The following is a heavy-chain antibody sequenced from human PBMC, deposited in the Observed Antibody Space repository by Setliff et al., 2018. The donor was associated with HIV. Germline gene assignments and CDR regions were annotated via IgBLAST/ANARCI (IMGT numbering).Heavy chain of an antibody. Sequence: SETLSLTCAVYGGSFSGYYWSWIRQPPGKGLEWIGEINHSGSTNYNPSLKSRVTISVDTSKNQFSLKLTSVSAADTAVYYCARGVVLMGITTRWFDPWGQGTLVTVSS. V-gene: IGHV4-34*01. CDR2: INHSGST. D-gene: IGHD3-22*01. CDR3: ARGVVLMGITTRWFDP. J-gene: IGHJ5*02. CDR1: GGSFSGYY.